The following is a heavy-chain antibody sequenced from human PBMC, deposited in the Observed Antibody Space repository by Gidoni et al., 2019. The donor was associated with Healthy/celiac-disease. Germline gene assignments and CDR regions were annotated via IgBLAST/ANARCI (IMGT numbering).Heavy chain of an antibody. Sequence: GLEWMGGFDSEDGETIYAQKFQCRVTMTEDTSTDTAYMELSSLRSEDTAVYYGATQSYNWNDWQRYYYYYMDVWGKGTTVTVSS. CDR2: FDSEDGET. V-gene: IGHV1-24*01. CDR3: ATQSYNWNDWQRYYYYYMDV. D-gene: IGHD1-1*01. J-gene: IGHJ6*03.